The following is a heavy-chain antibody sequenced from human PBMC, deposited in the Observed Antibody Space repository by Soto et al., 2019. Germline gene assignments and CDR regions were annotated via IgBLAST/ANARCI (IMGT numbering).Heavy chain of an antibody. D-gene: IGHD6-13*01. CDR3: AREGVSSRWYNYYGMDV. Sequence: SETLSLTCTVSGGSISSYYWSWIRQPPGKGLEWIGYIYNYNPSLKSRVTISLDTSKNLFSLKLSSVTAADTAVYYCAREGVSSRWYNYYGMDVWGQGTTVTVSS. J-gene: IGHJ6*02. CDR2: IY. V-gene: IGHV4-59*01. CDR1: GGSISSYY.